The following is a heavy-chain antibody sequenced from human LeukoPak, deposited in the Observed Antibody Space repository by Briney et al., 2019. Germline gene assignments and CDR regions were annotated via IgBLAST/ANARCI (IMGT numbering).Heavy chain of an antibody. V-gene: IGHV5-51*01. Sequence: GESLKIPCKGSGYSFNTYWIDWVRQMPGKGLEWMGIIYPGDSDTRYSPSFQGHVTISADKSTSTAYLQWSSLKASDTAIYYCERRGVVTSENYFDYWGQGTLVTVSS. D-gene: IGHD3-22*01. J-gene: IGHJ4*02. CDR2: IYPGDSDT. CDR3: ERRGVVTSENYFDY. CDR1: GYSFNTYW.